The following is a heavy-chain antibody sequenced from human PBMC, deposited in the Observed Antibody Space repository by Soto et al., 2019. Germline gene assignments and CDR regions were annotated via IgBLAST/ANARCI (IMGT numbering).Heavy chain of an antibody. V-gene: IGHV5-51*01. CDR1: GYNFAGYW. CDR3: ARGGVSTRTFDY. Sequence: GESLKISCKGSGYNFAGYWIAWVRQMPGKGLELMGIIYPSDSDTRYRPSFQGQVTISADKSISSAYLQWSSLRASDTAMYYCARGGVSTRTFDYWGQGTPVTVSS. J-gene: IGHJ4*02. CDR2: IYPSDSDT. D-gene: IGHD3-3*01.